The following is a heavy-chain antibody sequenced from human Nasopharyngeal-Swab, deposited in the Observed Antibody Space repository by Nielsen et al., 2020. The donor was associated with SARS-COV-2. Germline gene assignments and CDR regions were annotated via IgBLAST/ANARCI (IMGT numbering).Heavy chain of an antibody. J-gene: IGHJ6*02. V-gene: IGHV3-21*01. CDR1: GFTFSSYS. Sequence: GESLKISCAASGFTFSSYSMNWVRQAPGKGLEWVSSIGSSSSYIYYADSVKGRFTISRDNAKNSLYLQMNSLRAEDTAVYYCARDPPPYSSSWYSAYYYYGMDVWGQGTTVTVSS. CDR3: ARDPPPYSSSWYSAYYYYGMDV. CDR2: IGSSSSYI. D-gene: IGHD6-13*01.